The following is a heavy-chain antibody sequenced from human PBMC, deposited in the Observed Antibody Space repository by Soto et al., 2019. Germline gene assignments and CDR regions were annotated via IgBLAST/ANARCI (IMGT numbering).Heavy chain of an antibody. D-gene: IGHD3-3*01. Sequence: ASVQVSCQASGYTFTGYYMHWVRPAPGQGLEWMGWINPNSGGTNYAQKFQGWVTMTRDTSISTAYMELSRVRSDDTAVYYCARDFSNFKDFWSGYGMDVWGQGTTVTVSS. CDR1: GYTFTGYY. J-gene: IGHJ6*02. CDR2: INPNSGGT. CDR3: ARDFSNFKDFWSGYGMDV. V-gene: IGHV1-2*04.